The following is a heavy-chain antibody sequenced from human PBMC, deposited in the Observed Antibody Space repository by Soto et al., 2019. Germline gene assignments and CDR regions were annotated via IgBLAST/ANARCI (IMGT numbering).Heavy chain of an antibody. J-gene: IGHJ4*02. CDR2: ISNDGSNE. CDR1: GFTFRWFG. CDR3: AKGEVRGIIPSYFDY. V-gene: IGHV3-30*18. Sequence: GGSLRLSCAGSGFTFRWFGMNWVRQAPGKRLEWVARISNDGSNEYYVDSVKGRFTISRDNSKSTLYLQMDSLRAEDTAVYYCAKGEVRGIIPSYFDYWGLGTLVTVSS. D-gene: IGHD3-10*01.